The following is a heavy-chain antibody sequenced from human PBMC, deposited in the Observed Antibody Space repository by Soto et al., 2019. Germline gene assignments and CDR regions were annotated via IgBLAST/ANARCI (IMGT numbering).Heavy chain of an antibody. Sequence: PSETLSLTCTVSGGSISSYYWSWIRQPPGKGLEWIGYIYYSGSTNYNPSLKSRVTISVDTSKNQFSLKLSSVTAADTAVYYCARLSSRYCSGGRCYSVYAFDIWGQGTMVTVSS. J-gene: IGHJ3*02. CDR2: IYYSGST. V-gene: IGHV4-59*08. D-gene: IGHD2-15*01. CDR3: ARLSSRYCSGGRCYSVYAFDI. CDR1: GGSISSYY.